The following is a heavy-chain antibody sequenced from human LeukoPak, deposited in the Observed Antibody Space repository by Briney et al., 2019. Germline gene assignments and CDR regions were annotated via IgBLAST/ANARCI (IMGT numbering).Heavy chain of an antibody. CDR3: ARVLYDLNWFDP. J-gene: IGHJ5*02. V-gene: IGHV1-69*13. D-gene: IGHD3-3*01. CDR2: IIPIFGTA. Sequence: SVKVSCNASGGTFSSYAISWVRQAPGQGLEWMGGIIPIFGTANYAQKFQGRVTITADESTSTAYMELSSLRSEDTAVYYCARVLYDLNWFDPWGQGTLVTVSS. CDR1: GGTFSSYA.